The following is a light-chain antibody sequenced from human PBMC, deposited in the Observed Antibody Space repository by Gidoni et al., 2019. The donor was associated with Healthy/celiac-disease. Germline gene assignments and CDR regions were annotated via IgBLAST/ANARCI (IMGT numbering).Light chain of an antibody. Sequence: EIVLTQSPATPSLSPGERANHSCRASQSVSSYLAWYQQKPGQAPRLLIYDASSGSGTDFTIPISSLEPEDFAVYYCQQRSNWPRALTFXGXTKVEIK. CDR1: QSVSSY. V-gene: IGKV3-11*01. J-gene: IGKJ4*02. CDR3: QQRSNWPRALT. CDR2: DAS.